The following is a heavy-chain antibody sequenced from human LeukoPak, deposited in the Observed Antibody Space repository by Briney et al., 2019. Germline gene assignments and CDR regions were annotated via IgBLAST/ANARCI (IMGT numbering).Heavy chain of an antibody. D-gene: IGHD6-13*01. Sequence: GASVKVSCKASGYTFTSYYMHWVRQAPGQGSEWMGTINPSGGSTTYSQKFQGRVTVTRDTSASTVYMELSSLRSEDTAVYYCARDQQLLWYSFHYGMDVWGRGTTVTVSS. CDR2: INPSGGST. V-gene: IGHV1-46*01. J-gene: IGHJ6*02. CDR1: GYTFTSYY. CDR3: ARDQQLLWYSFHYGMDV.